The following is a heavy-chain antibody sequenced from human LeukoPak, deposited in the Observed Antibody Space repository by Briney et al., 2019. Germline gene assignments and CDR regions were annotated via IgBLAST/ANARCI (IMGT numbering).Heavy chain of an antibody. J-gene: IGHJ4*02. CDR1: GFTFSSYD. V-gene: IGHV3-23*01. Sequence: GGSLRLSCAASGFTFSSYDLSWVRQAPGKGLEWVSPISGSGGSTYYADSVKGRFTISRDNSTNTLYLQMNSLRAEDTAVYYCAKVRAARQINYWGQGTLVTVSS. D-gene: IGHD6-6*01. CDR2: ISGSGGST. CDR3: AKVRAARQINY.